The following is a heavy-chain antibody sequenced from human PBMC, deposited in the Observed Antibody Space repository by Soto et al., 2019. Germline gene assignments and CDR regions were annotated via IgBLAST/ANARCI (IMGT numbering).Heavy chain of an antibody. CDR2: IVPIYRTA. V-gene: IGHV1-69*05. D-gene: IGHD2-21*02. CDR3: VRGGVVTAVHYYCGMDV. Sequence: ASVKVSCKASGGTFSSYRINWVRQAPGQGLEWVGGIVPIYRTADYAQKFQGRVTITTDTSARTSYMELRSLRSEDTAVYYCVRGGVVTAVHYYCGMDVWGQGTTVTVSS. J-gene: IGHJ6*02. CDR1: GGTFSSYR.